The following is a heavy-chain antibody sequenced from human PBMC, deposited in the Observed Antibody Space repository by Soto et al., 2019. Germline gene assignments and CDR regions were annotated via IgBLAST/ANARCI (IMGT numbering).Heavy chain of an antibody. J-gene: IGHJ6*02. CDR2: IYHSGST. D-gene: IGHD2-21*01. V-gene: IGHV4-4*02. Sequence: QVQLQESGPGLVKPSGTLSLTCAVSGGSISSSNWWSWVRQPPGKGLEWIGEIYHSGSTNYNPSLKSRLTISVDKSKNQFALKLSSVTAADTAVYYCARDRVQLLWAYGMDVWGQGTTVTVSS. CDR3: ARDRVQLLWAYGMDV. CDR1: GGSISSSNW.